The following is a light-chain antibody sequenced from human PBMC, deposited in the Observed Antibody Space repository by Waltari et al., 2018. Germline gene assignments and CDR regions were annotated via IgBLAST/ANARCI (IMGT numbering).Light chain of an antibody. V-gene: IGKV1-39*01. CDR2: AAS. Sequence: DIQMTQSPSFLSASVGNRVTITCRASQSISIDLNWYQQRPGKAPKLLIYAASTLQSGVPSRFSGGGSGTDFTLTISSLQPEDFATYYCQQSYTTLRTFGGGTNVDI. J-gene: IGKJ4*01. CDR1: QSISID. CDR3: QQSYTTLRT.